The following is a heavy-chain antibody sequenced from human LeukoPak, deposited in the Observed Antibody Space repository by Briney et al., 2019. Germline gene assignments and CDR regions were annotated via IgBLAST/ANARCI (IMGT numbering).Heavy chain of an antibody. CDR2: IWYDGTNK. Sequence: GGSLRLSCAASGFTFSSYAMHWVRQAPGKGLEWVALIWYDGTNKYYTDSVKGRLTISRDNSKNTLYLQMNSLRAEDTAVYYCAREGPRGNSQFDYWGQGTLVTVSS. J-gene: IGHJ4*02. D-gene: IGHD2/OR15-2a*01. CDR1: GFTFSSYA. CDR3: AREGPRGNSQFDY. V-gene: IGHV3-33*08.